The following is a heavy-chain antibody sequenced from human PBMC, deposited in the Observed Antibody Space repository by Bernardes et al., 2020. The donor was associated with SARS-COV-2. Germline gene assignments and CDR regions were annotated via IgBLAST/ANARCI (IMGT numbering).Heavy chain of an antibody. CDR1: GYTFTSYY. V-gene: IGHV1-46*01. Sequence: ASVKVSCKASGYTFTSYYMHWVRQAPGQGLEWMGIINPSGGSTSYAQKFQGRVTMTRDTSTSTVYMELSSLRSEDTAVYYCAREDYYDSSGYSTLYYYGMDVWGQGTTVTVSS. J-gene: IGHJ6*02. D-gene: IGHD3-22*01. CDR3: AREDYYDSSGYSTLYYYGMDV. CDR2: INPSGGST.